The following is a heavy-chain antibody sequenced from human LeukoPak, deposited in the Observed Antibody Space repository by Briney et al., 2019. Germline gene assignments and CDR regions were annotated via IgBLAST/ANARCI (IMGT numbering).Heavy chain of an antibody. J-gene: IGHJ6*03. CDR3: ARDSGSSSAGYYYYYMDV. CDR2: IYYSGST. Sequence: SETLSLTCTVSGGSISSHYWSWIRQPPGKGLEWIGYIYYSGSTSYNPSLKSRVTISVDTSKNQFSLKLSSVTAADTAAYYCARDSGSSSAGYYYYYMDVWGKGTTVTVSS. CDR1: GGSISSHY. D-gene: IGHD6-6*01. V-gene: IGHV4-59*11.